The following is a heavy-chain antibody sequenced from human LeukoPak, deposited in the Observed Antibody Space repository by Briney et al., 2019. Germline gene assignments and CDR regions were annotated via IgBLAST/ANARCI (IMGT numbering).Heavy chain of an antibody. CDR2: IYYSGST. Sequence: SETLSLTCTVSGGSISSYYWSWIRQPPGKGLEWIGYIYYSGSTNYNPSLKSRVTMSVDTSKNQFSLKLSSVAAADTAVYYCARSRIVVGYFDYWGQGTLVTVSS. J-gene: IGHJ4*02. D-gene: IGHD3-22*01. CDR1: GGSISSYY. CDR3: ARSRIVVGYFDY. V-gene: IGHV4-59*12.